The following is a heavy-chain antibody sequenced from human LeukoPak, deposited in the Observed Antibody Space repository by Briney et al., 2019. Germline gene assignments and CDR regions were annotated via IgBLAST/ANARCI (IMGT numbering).Heavy chain of an antibody. CDR2: IYYSGST. J-gene: IGHJ4*02. V-gene: IGHV4-59*01. CDR3: AAEVGATRS. CDR1: GGSISSYY. D-gene: IGHD1-26*01. Sequence: PSETLSLTCTVSGGSISSYYWSWIRQPPGKGLEWIGYIYYSGSTNYNPSLKSRVTVSVDTSKNQFSLKLSSVTAADTAVYHCAAEVGATRSWGQGTLVTVSS.